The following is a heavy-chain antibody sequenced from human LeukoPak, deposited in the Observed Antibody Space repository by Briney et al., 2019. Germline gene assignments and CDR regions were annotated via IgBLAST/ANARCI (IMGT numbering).Heavy chain of an antibody. Sequence: SETLSLTCTVSGGSISSYYWSWIRQPPGKGLEWIGYIYYSGNTNYNPSLRSRVTISVDTSKNQISLKLRSVTAADTAVYYCARGGRDGYSYYSDYWGQGTLVTVSS. CDR1: GGSISSYY. V-gene: IGHV4-59*01. CDR2: IYYSGNT. D-gene: IGHD5-24*01. J-gene: IGHJ4*02. CDR3: ARGGRDGYSYYSDY.